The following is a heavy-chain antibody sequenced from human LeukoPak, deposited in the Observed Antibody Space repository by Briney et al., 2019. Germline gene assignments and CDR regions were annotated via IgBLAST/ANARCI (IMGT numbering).Heavy chain of an antibody. Sequence: GASVKVSCKASGYTFTSYGISWVRQAPGQGLEWMGWIDTNTGNPTYAQSFAGRFVFSLDTSVTTTYLQISSLKAEDTAVYYCTRGRDTTGYFVYWGQGTLVTVSS. V-gene: IGHV7-4-1*02. CDR1: GYTFTSYG. CDR2: IDTNTGNP. J-gene: IGHJ4*02. D-gene: IGHD3-22*01. CDR3: TRGRDTTGYFVY.